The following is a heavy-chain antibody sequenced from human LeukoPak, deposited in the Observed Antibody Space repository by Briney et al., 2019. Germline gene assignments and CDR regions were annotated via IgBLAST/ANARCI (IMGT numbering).Heavy chain of an antibody. D-gene: IGHD1-1*01. CDR2: INHEGGGI. V-gene: IGHV3-7*01. Sequence: GGSLRLSCAASGFTFSVSWMTWVRQVPGQGLEWVAHINHEGGGIQYVDSVKGRFTISRDNAKGSVYLPMNSLRAEDTAIYHCATYINWVAGDVWGQGTTVIVSS. CDR1: GFTFSVSW. J-gene: IGHJ6*02. CDR3: ATYINWVAGDV.